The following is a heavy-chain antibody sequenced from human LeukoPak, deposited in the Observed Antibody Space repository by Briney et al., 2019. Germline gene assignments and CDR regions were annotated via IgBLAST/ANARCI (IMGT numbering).Heavy chain of an antibody. J-gene: IGHJ4*02. CDR1: VGSIRISNYY. V-gene: IGHV4-39*02. Sequence: SEILSLTCAVSVGSIRISNYYWGWIRQAPGKGLESIGSIYDSGSTYYNPSLKSLVTISVDTSKNQLSLKLNSVTAADTAVYYCAREGSYGFFDYWGQGTLVTVSS. CDR3: AREGSYGFFDY. D-gene: IGHD5-18*01. CDR2: IYDSGST.